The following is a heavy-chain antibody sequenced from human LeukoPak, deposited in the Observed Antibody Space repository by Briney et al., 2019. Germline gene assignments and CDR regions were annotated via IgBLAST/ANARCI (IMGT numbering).Heavy chain of an antibody. CDR1: GYSFTSYW. Sequence: PGASLRISCKGSGYSFTSYWISWGRPMPGKGLGWMGRIDPSDSYTDYSPSFQGHVTISADKSISTAYLQWSSLKASDTAMYYWARVFGAGSSAWFDPWGQGTLVTVSS. CDR3: ARVFGAGSSAWFDP. CDR2: IDPSDSYT. J-gene: IGHJ5*02. D-gene: IGHD3-10*01. V-gene: IGHV5-10-1*01.